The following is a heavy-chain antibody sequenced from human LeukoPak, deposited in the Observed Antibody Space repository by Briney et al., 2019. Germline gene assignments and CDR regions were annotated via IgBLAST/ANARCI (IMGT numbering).Heavy chain of an antibody. CDR3: ARDGTDFWSGYNNWFDP. D-gene: IGHD3-3*01. CDR1: GYTFTSYG. J-gene: IGHJ5*02. Sequence: ASVKVSCKASGYTFTSYGISWVRQVPGQGLEWMGWISAYNGNTNYAQKLQGRVTMTTDTSTSTAYMELRSLRSDDTAVYYCARDGTDFWSGYNNWFDPWGQGTLVTVSS. V-gene: IGHV1-18*01. CDR2: ISAYNGNT.